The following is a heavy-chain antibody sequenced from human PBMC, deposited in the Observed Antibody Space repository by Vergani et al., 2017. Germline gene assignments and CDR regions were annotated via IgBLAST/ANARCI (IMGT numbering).Heavy chain of an antibody. V-gene: IGHV4-30-4*01. CDR3: ALVHKLYGMDV. CDR1: GGSISSGDYY. D-gene: IGHD6-6*01. Sequence: QVQLQESGPGLVKPSQTLTLTCTVSGGSISSGDYYWSWIRQPPGKGLEWIGYIYYSGSTYYNPSLKSRITISTDTSKIQFSLKLSSVTAADTAVYYCALVHKLYGMDVWGQGTTVTVSS. J-gene: IGHJ6*02. CDR2: IYYSGST.